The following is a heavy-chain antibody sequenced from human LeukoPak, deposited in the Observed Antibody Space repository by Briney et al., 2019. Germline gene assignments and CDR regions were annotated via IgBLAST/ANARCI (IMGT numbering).Heavy chain of an antibody. CDR2: IYPGDSDT. V-gene: IGHV5-51*01. CDR3: ARGDDSTGYPPFDY. J-gene: IGHJ4*02. D-gene: IGHD3-22*01. CDR1: GYSFINYW. Sequence: GESLKISCKGPGYSFINYWIAWVRQMPGKGLEWMGIIYPGDSDTRYSPSFQGQVTISADKSISTAYLQWNSLKASDTAVYYCARGDDSTGYPPFDYWGQGTLVTVSS.